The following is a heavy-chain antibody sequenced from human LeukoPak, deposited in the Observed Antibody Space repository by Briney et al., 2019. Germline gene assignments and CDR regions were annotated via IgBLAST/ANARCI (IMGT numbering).Heavy chain of an antibody. CDR1: GGSISSYY. CDR2: IYYSGST. D-gene: IGHD3-3*01. CDR3: ARGLHGFWSGYFPWFDP. V-gene: IGHV4-59*12. J-gene: IGHJ5*02. Sequence: XETLSLTCTVSGGSISSYYWSWIRQPPGKGLEGIGYIYYSGSTNYNPSLKSRGTISVDTCKNQCSLKRSSVTAADTAVYYCARGLHGFWSGYFPWFDPWGQGTLVTVSS.